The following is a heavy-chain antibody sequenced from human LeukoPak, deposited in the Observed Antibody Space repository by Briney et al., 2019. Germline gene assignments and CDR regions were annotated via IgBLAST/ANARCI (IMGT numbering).Heavy chain of an antibody. V-gene: IGHV1-58*02. CDR3: AAGRWELPSY. J-gene: IGHJ4*02. D-gene: IGHD1-26*01. CDR1: GSTFTSSA. CDR2: IVVGSGNT. Sequence: GTSVKVSCKASGSTFTSSAMQWVRQARGQRLEWIGWIVVGSGNTNYAQKFQERVTITRDMSTSTAYMELSSLRSEDTAVYYCAAGRWELPSYWGRGTLVTVSS.